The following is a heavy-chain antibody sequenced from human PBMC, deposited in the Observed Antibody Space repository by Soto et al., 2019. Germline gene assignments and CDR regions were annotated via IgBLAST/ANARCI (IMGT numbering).Heavy chain of an antibody. CDR2: IYYSGST. CDR1: GGSISSGDYY. D-gene: IGHD1-1*01. V-gene: IGHV4-30-4*01. Sequence: LSLTCTVSGGSISSGDYYWSWIRQPPGKGLEWIGYIYYSGSTYYNPSLKSRVTISVDTSKNQFSLKLSSVTAADTAVYYCARVVGSGYYYYYGMDVWGQGTTVTVSS. CDR3: ARVVGSGYYYYYGMDV. J-gene: IGHJ6*02.